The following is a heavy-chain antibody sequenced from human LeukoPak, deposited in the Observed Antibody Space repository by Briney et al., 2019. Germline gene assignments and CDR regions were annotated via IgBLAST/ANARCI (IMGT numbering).Heavy chain of an antibody. CDR3: ARGTLTYGDYADY. CDR1: GYTFTSYY. V-gene: IGHV1-46*03. Sequence: GASVKVSCKASGYTFTSYYMRWERQAPGQGLEWMGIINPSGGSTSYAQKFEGRVTMTRDTSTSTVYMELSSLRSEDTAVYYCARGTLTYGDYADYWGQGTLVTVSS. J-gene: IGHJ4*02. CDR2: INPSGGST. D-gene: IGHD4-17*01.